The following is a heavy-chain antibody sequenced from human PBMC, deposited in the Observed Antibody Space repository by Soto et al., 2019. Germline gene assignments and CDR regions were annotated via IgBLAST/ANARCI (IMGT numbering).Heavy chain of an antibody. CDR1: GYDFTTYG. J-gene: IGHJ4*02. CDR3: AGGRYVDY. V-gene: IGHV1-18*01. Sequence: QVHLVQSGAEVKKSGASVQVSCKGSGYDFTTYGITWVRQAPGQGLEWMAWISAHNGNTDYAQKLQGRVTVTRDTATSTVYMELRSLRAEDTAVYDCAGGRYVDYWGQGALVTVSS. CDR2: ISAHNGNT.